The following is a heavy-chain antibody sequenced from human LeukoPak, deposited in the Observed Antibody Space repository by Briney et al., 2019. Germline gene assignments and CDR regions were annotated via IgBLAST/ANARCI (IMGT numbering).Heavy chain of an antibody. CDR1: GGSISSGSYY. CDR3: ASSQYDFWSGYRVRGNWFDP. Sequence: SETLSLTCTASGGSISSGSYYWSWIRQPAGKGLEWIGHLYTSGSTNYNPSLKSRVTISVDTSKNQFSLKLGSATAADTAVYYCASSQYDFWSGYRVRGNWFDPWGQGTLVTVSS. D-gene: IGHD3-3*01. CDR2: LYTSGST. J-gene: IGHJ5*02. V-gene: IGHV4-61*09.